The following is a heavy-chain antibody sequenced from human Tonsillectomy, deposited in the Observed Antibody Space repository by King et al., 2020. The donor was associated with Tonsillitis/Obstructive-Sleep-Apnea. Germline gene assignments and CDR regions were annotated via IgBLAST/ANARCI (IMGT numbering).Heavy chain of an antibody. J-gene: IGHJ4*02. D-gene: IGHD2-2*01. CDR3: ARDLRYCSSTSCHGPGY. CDR2: INPNSGGT. Sequence: QLVQSGAEVKKPGASVKVSCKASGYTFTGYYMHWVRQAPGQGLEWMGWINPNSGGTNYAQKFQGWVTMTRETSISTAYMELSRLRSDDTAVYYCARDLRYCSSTSCHGPGYWGQGTLVTVSS. V-gene: IGHV1-2*04. CDR1: GYTFTGYY.